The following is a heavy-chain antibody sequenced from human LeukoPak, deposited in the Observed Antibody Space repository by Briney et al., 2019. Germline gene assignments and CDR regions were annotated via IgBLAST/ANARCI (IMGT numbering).Heavy chain of an antibody. V-gene: IGHV4-30-2*01. CDR2: IYHSGST. CDR1: GGSISSDDYS. CDR3: ARATVGALDY. D-gene: IGHD1-26*01. Sequence: PSETLSLTCAVSGGSISSDDYSWSWIRQPPGKGLEWIGYIYHSGSTYYNSSLKSRVAISVDRSKNQFPLKLSSVTAADTAVYYCARATVGALDYWGQGTLVTVSS. J-gene: IGHJ4*02.